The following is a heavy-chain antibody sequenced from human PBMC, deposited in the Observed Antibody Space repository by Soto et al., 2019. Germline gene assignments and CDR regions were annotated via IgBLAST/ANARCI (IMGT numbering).Heavy chain of an antibody. D-gene: IGHD2-8*02. CDR2: IFHSGST. CDR3: ARDKITGLFDY. J-gene: IGHJ4*02. CDR1: GGSISSGGYS. V-gene: IGHV4-30-2*01. Sequence: SETLSLTCAVSGGSISSGGYSWSWLRQPPGKGLEWIGYIFHSGSTYYNPSLKSRVTISVDGSKNHFSLELSSVTAADTAVYYCARDKITGLFDYWGQGTLVTVSS.